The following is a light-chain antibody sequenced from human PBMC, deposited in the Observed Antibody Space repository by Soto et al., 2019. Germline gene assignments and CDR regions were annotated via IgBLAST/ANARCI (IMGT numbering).Light chain of an antibody. J-gene: IGKJ3*01. CDR1: QSLVHTNGKTY. Sequence: DIVMTQTPLSLHVTLGQPASISCRSSQSLVHTNGKTYLSWLHQRPGQPPRLLIYEISNRFFGVPDRFSGSGAGTEFTLKISRVEAEDVGVYYCMQARQSPTFVPGTKVDIE. CDR2: EIS. V-gene: IGKV2-24*01. CDR3: MQARQSPT.